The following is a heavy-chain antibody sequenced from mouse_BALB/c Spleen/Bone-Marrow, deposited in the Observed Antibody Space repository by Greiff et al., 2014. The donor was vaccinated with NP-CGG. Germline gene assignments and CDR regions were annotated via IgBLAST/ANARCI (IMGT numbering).Heavy chain of an antibody. Sequence: QLQQSGPELVKPGASVRISCKASGYTFTSYYIHWVKQRPGQGLEWIGWTYPGNVNTKYNEKFKVKATLTADESSSTAYMQLSSLTSEDSAVYFRARHKWAMDYWGQGTSVTVSS. V-gene: IGHV1S56*01. CDR3: ARHKWAMDY. J-gene: IGHJ4*01. CDR2: TYPGNVNT. D-gene: IGHD1-3*01. CDR1: GYTFTSYY.